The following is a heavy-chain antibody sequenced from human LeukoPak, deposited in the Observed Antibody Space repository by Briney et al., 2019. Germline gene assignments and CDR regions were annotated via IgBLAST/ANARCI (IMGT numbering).Heavy chain of an antibody. CDR1: GFTFSSYA. CDR3: AKAPSMIVVVNFDY. CDR2: ISGSGGST. Sequence: GGSLRLSCAASGFTFSSYAMSWVRQAPGKGLEWVSAISGSGGSTYYADSAKGRFTISRDNSKNTLYLQMNSLRAEDTAVYYCAKAPSMIVVVNFDYWGQGTLVTVSS. V-gene: IGHV3-23*01. D-gene: IGHD3-22*01. J-gene: IGHJ4*02.